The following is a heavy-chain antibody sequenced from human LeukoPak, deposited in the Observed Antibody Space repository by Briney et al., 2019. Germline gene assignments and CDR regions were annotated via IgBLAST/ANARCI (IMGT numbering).Heavy chain of an antibody. CDR1: GFTFSVFA. J-gene: IGHJ6*02. CDR2: ISGSGDST. D-gene: IGHD2-15*01. Sequence: GGSLRLSCAASGFTFSVFAMNWVRQAPGKGLEWVSTISGSGDSTFCADSVKGRFTISRDNSKNTLYLQMNSLRADDTAVYYCAKDPAPRYCSGGSCRHDYYYHGMDVWGQGTTVTVSS. CDR3: AKDPAPRYCSGGSCRHDYYYHGMDV. V-gene: IGHV3-23*01.